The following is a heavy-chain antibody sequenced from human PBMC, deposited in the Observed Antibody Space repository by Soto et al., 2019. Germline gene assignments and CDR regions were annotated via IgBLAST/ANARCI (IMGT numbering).Heavy chain of an antibody. CDR2: ISYSGTT. CDR1: GGSISSGNYY. D-gene: IGHD6-19*01. J-gene: IGHJ4*02. Sequence: SETLSLTCTVSGGSISSGNYYWSWIRQPPGKGLEWIGFISYSGTTHYSASLRGRVSISVDTSKNQFSLDLSSVTAADTAVYYCARMSPAVAVFDYWGQGTLVTVS. V-gene: IGHV4-30-4*01. CDR3: ARMSPAVAVFDY.